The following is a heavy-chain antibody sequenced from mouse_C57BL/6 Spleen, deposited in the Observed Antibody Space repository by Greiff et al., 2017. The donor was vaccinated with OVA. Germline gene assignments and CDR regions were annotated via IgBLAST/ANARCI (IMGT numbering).Heavy chain of an antibody. CDR1: GYTFTSYD. V-gene: IGHV1-85*01. CDR2: IYPRDGST. J-gene: IGHJ3*01. Sequence: QVHVKQSGPELVKPGASVKLSCKASGYTFTSYDINWVKQRPGQGLEWIGWIYPRDGSTKYNEKFKGKATLTVDTSSSTAYMELHSLTSEDSAVYFCASRAWFAYWGQGTLVTVSA. CDR3: ASRAWFAY.